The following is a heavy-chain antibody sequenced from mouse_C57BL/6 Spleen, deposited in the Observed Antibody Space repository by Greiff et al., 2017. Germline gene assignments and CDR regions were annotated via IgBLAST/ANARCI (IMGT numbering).Heavy chain of an antibody. D-gene: IGHD1-1*01. Sequence: QVQLQQPGAELVKPGASVKLSCKASGYTFTRYWMHWVKQRPGRGLEWIGRIDPNSGGTKYNEKFKSKATLTVDKPTSTAYMQLSSLTSEDSAVYYCARDYGSSYSLAMDYWGQGTSVTVSS. CDR2: IDPNSGGT. J-gene: IGHJ4*01. V-gene: IGHV1-72*01. CDR3: ARDYGSSYSLAMDY. CDR1: GYTFTRYW.